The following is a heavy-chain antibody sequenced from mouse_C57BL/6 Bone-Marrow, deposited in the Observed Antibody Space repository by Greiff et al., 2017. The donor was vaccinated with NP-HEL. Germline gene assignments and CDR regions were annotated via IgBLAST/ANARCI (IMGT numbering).Heavy chain of an antibody. Sequence: EVKLVESGGGLVKPGGSLKLSCAASGFTFSSYAMSWVRQTPEKRLEWVATISDGGSYTYYPDNVKGRFTISRDNAKNNLYLQMSHLKSEDTAMYYCARDIYYDYGGFAYWGQGTLVTVSA. J-gene: IGHJ3*01. CDR3: ARDIYYDYGGFAY. V-gene: IGHV5-4*01. CDR1: GFTFSSYA. D-gene: IGHD2-4*01. CDR2: ISDGGSYT.